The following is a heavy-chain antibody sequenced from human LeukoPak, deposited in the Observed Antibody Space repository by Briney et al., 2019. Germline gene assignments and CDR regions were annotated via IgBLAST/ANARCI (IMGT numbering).Heavy chain of an antibody. CDR2: INPNSGGT. V-gene: IGHV1-2*02. J-gene: IGHJ5*02. Sequence: ASVKVSCKASGYTFTGYYMHWVRQAPGQGLEWMGWINPNSGGTNYAQKFQGRVTMTRDTSISTAYMELSRLRSDDTAVYYCARAGGGVWLGEKTWSAPWGQGPLVTVS. D-gene: IGHD3-10*01. CDR1: GYTFTGYY. CDR3: ARAGGGVWLGEKTWSAP.